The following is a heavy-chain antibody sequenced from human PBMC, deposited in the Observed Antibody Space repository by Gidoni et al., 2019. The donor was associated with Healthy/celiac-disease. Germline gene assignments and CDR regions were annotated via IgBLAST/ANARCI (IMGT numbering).Heavy chain of an antibody. CDR1: GLTFDDYS. Sequence: ELQLVESGGGLVQPGRSLIPSFAASGLTFDDYSMHWVRQAPGKGLEWVSGISWNSGSIGYADSVKGRFTISRDNAKNSLYLQMNSLRAEDTALYYCAKALSPGGVAVLVDYWGQGTLVTVSS. J-gene: IGHJ4*02. V-gene: IGHV3-9*01. CDR3: AKALSPGGVAVLVDY. D-gene: IGHD2-15*01. CDR2: ISWNSGSI.